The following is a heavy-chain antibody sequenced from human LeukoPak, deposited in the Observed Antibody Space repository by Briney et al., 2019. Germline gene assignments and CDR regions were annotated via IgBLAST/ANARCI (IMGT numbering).Heavy chain of an antibody. CDR1: GGSISSSSYY. D-gene: IGHD3-3*01. CDR3: ARDLPSSYYDFWSGSFDY. Sequence: SETLSLTCTVSGGSISSSSYYWGWIRQPPGKGLEWIGSIYYSGSTYYNPSLKSRVTISVDTSKNQFSLKLSSVTAADTAVYYCARDLPSSYYDFWSGSFDYWGQGTLVTVSS. V-gene: IGHV4-39*07. J-gene: IGHJ4*02. CDR2: IYYSGST.